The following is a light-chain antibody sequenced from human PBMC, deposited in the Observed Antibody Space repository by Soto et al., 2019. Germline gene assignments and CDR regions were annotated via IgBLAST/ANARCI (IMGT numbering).Light chain of an antibody. CDR1: QSLSSS. V-gene: IGKV3-15*01. CDR2: GAS. J-gene: IGKJ1*01. Sequence: EIVLTQSPGTLSLSPGQRATLSCRASQSLSSSFLAWYQQKPGQAPRVLIYGASTRATGIPARFTGSGSGTEFILTITSLQSEDSAVYYCQEYNTWPWTFGQGTKVEFK. CDR3: QEYNTWPWT.